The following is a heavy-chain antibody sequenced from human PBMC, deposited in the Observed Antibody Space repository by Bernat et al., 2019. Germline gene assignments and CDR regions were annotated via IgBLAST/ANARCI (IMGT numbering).Heavy chain of an antibody. V-gene: IGHV5-51*01. J-gene: IGHJ3*01. D-gene: IGHD3/OR15-3a*01. CDR2: IYPGDSDT. Sequence: EVQLVQSGAEVKKPGESLKISCKGSGYIFINFWIGWVRQMPGKGLEWMVIIYPGDSDTRYSPSFQGQGTSTAAKSISTAYLQRSSREASDAAMYYCARSQTPGLADAFDFRGQGTMVTVSS. CDR1: GYIFINFW. CDR3: ARSQTPGLADAFDF.